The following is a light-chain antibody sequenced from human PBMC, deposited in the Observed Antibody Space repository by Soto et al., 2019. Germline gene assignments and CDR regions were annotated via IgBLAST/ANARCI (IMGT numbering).Light chain of an antibody. V-gene: IGKV3-15*01. Sequence: EIVMTQSPATLSVSPGESATLSCRASQSVSSNLAWYQQTPGQAPRLLIYGASTRATGIPARFSGSGSGTEFTLTISSLQSEDFAIYYCQQYHNWPRTFGQGTKVDIK. CDR3: QQYHNWPRT. CDR2: GAS. J-gene: IGKJ1*01. CDR1: QSVSSN.